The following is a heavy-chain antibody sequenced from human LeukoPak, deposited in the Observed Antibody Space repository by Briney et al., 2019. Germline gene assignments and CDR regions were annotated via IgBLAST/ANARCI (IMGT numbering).Heavy chain of an antibody. CDR2: IIPIFGTA. CDR1: GGTFSSYA. Sequence: SVKVSCKASGGTFSSYAISWVRQAPGQGLEWMGGIIPIFGTANYAQKFQGRVTITADESTSTAYMELSSLRSEDTAVYYCATPPPYTRGYSSYDPVRNAFDIWGQGTMVTVSS. D-gene: IGHD5-12*01. V-gene: IGHV1-69*13. J-gene: IGHJ3*02. CDR3: ATPPPYTRGYSSYDPVRNAFDI.